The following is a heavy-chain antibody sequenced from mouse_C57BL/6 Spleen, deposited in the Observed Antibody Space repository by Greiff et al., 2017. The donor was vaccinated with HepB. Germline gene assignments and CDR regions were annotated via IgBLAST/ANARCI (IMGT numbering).Heavy chain of an antibody. CDR3: ARAPPYYGSSYLYFDV. CDR1: GYTFTSYW. D-gene: IGHD1-1*01. Sequence: QVQLQQPGAELVKPGASVKMSCKASGYTFTSYWITWVKQRPGQGLEWIGDIYPGSGSTNYNEKFKSKATLTVDTSSSTAYMQLSSLTSEDSAVYYCARAPPYYGSSYLYFDVWGTGTTVTVSS. J-gene: IGHJ1*03. V-gene: IGHV1-55*01. CDR2: IYPGSGST.